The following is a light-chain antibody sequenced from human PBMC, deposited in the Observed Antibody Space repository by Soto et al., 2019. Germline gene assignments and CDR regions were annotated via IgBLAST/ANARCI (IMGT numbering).Light chain of an antibody. CDR1: QSVSSN. CDR3: QQIYNRPRT. CDR2: GAS. Sequence: EIVMTQSPGTLSVSPGERATLSCRASQSVSSNLAWYQQKPGQAPRLLIYGASTRATGIPARFSGSGSETEFTLTISSLQSEDFAVYYCQQIYNRPRTFGQGTKVEIK. V-gene: IGKV3-15*01. J-gene: IGKJ1*01.